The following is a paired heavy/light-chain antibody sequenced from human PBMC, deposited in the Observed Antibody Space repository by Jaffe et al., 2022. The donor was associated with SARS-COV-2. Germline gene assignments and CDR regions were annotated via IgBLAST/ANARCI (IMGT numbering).Heavy chain of an antibody. CDR3: VLGRAAGLFDP. CDR2: IYPGDSDT. V-gene: IGHV5-51*01. Sequence: EVHLVQSGGEVKKPGESLKISCQGSGYRFTTDWIGWVRQRPGQGLEWVAVIYPGDSDTRYSPSFQGRVTISADKSINTAFLQWSSLQASDTAIYFCVLGRAAGLFDPWGQGTLVTVS. D-gene: IGHD3-16*01. CDR1: GYRFTTDW. J-gene: IGHJ5*02.
Light chain of an antibody. CDR1: SNDVGNYNY. CDR3: CSYAGSSTPVV. J-gene: IGLJ3*02. Sequence: QSALTQPRSVSGSPGQSVTISCTGTSNDVGNYNYVSWYQQHPDKTPKVIIYDVNKRPSGVPGRFSGSKSGNTASLTISGLQGDDEADYYCCSYAGSSTPVVFGGGTKLTVL. CDR2: DVN. V-gene: IGLV2-11*01.